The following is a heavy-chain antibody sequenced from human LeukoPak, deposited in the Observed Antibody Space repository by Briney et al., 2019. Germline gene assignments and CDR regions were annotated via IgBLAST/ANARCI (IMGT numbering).Heavy chain of an antibody. CDR1: GGTFSSYA. CDR2: IILNLGIA. V-gene: IGHV1-69*04. Sequence: SVKLSCTGAGGTFSSYAISWVRLAPGQGLEWMGRIILNLGIANYAQKFQGRVTITADKSTSTDYMELSSLRSEDTAVYCCSRDDIVVALYGMDVWGQGTTVTVSS. CDR3: SRDDIVVALYGMDV. J-gene: IGHJ6*02. D-gene: IGHD3-22*01.